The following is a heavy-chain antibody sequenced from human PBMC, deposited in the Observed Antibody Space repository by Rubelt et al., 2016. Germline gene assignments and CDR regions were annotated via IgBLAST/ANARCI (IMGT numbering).Heavy chain of an antibody. CDR1: GFTFSDHY. Sequence: VQLVESGGGLVQPGGSLRLSCAASGFTFSDHYMDWVRQAPGKGLEWVAVISYDGSNKYYADSVKGRVTIFRDNSKNTLYLQMNSLRAEDTAVYYCANVLWFGEAGFDYWGQGTLVTVSS. CDR3: ANVLWFGEAGFDY. V-gene: IGHV3-30*18. J-gene: IGHJ4*02. D-gene: IGHD3-10*01. CDR2: ISYDGSNK.